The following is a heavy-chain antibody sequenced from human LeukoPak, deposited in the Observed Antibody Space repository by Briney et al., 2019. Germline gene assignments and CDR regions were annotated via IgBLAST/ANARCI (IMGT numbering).Heavy chain of an antibody. CDR3: TRGSDTVFGVARDGFDY. CDR1: GWTFGDYA. J-gene: IGHJ4*02. CDR2: IRSNSFGGTT. D-gene: IGHD3-3*01. Sequence: GGSLRLSCTASGWTFGDYAMSWLRQASGKGLEWVGFIRSNSFGGTTEYAASVKGRFTISSDDSESIAYLQMNSLKTEDTAVYYCTRGSDTVFGVARDGFDYWGQGTLVTVSS. V-gene: IGHV3-49*03.